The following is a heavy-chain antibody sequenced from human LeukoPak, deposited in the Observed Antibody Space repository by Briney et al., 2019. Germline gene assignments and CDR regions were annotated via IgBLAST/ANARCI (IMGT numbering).Heavy chain of an antibody. J-gene: IGHJ3*02. CDR2: ISYDGSNK. Sequence: GRSLRLSCAASGFTFSSYGMHWVRQAPGKGLEWVAVISYDGSNKYYADSVKGRFTISRDNSKNTLYLQMNSLRAEDTAVYYCAKGTRPGAFDIWGQGTMVTVSS. V-gene: IGHV3-30*18. D-gene: IGHD1-14*01. CDR1: GFTFSSYG. CDR3: AKGTRPGAFDI.